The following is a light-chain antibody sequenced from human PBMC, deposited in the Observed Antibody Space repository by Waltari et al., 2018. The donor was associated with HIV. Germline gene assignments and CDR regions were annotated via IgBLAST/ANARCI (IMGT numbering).Light chain of an antibody. CDR3: QQRTNWPQNT. Sequence: EIVLTQSPGTLSLSPGERATLSCRASQSISSSYLAWYQQKLGQPPRLLIHDASNRATGIPPRFSGSGSGTDFTLTISSLEPEDFAVYYCQQRTNWPQNTFGGGTKVEIK. CDR2: DAS. J-gene: IGKJ4*01. V-gene: IGKV3-11*01. CDR1: QSISSSY.